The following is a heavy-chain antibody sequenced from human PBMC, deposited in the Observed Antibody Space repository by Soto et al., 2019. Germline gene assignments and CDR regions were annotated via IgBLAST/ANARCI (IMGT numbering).Heavy chain of an antibody. D-gene: IGHD3-3*01. CDR2: IKQDGSEK. Sequence: GGSLRLSCVASGFTFSSYWMSWVRQAPGKGLEWVANIKQDGSEKNYVDSVKGRFAISRDNAKNSLYLQMNSLRAEDTAVYYCARDPEGGDFWSGYYEPRGFDYWGQGTLVTVSS. CDR1: GFTFSSYW. CDR3: ARDPEGGDFWSGYYEPRGFDY. J-gene: IGHJ4*02. V-gene: IGHV3-7*01.